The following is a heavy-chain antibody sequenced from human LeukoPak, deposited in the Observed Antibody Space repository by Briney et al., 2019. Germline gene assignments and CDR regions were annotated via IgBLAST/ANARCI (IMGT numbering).Heavy chain of an antibody. J-gene: IGHJ3*02. V-gene: IGHV3-33*01. CDR1: GFTFSSYG. D-gene: IGHD5-24*01. Sequence: PGGSLRLSCAASGFTFSSYGMHWVRQAPGKGLEWVAVIWHDGSNKYYADSVKGRFTISRDNSKNTLYLQMNSLRAEDTAVYYCAREGGDGYNYAFDIWGQGTMVTVSS. CDR2: IWHDGSNK. CDR3: AREGGDGYNYAFDI.